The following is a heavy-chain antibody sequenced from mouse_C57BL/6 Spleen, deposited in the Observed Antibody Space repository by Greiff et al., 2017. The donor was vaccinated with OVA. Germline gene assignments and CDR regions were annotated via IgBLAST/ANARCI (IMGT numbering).Heavy chain of an antibody. CDR2: IYPGSGNT. CDR1: GYTFTDYY. V-gene: IGHV1-76*01. D-gene: IGHD2-4*01. CDR3: ARGGYDFYFDY. J-gene: IGHJ2*01. Sequence: QVQLQQSGAELVRPGASVKLSCKASGYTFTDYYINWVKQRPGQGLEWIARIYPGSGNTYYNEKFKGKATLTAEKSSSTAYMQLSSLTSEDSAVDFCARGGYDFYFDYWGQGTTLTVSS.